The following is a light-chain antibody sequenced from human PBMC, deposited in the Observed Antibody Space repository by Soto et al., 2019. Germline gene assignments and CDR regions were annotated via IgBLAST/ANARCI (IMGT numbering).Light chain of an antibody. CDR2: SAS. CDR1: QSISGY. CDR3: HQYYSFPPWT. Sequence: AIQMTQSPASVSASPGDRVTITFRASQSISGYLAWYQQKPGEAHTLLIYSASTLQSGVPSRFSGTVFRTDFPLAISGLQSEDFATSYCHQYYSFPPWTFGQGTKVDIK. J-gene: IGKJ1*01. V-gene: IGKV1-8*01.